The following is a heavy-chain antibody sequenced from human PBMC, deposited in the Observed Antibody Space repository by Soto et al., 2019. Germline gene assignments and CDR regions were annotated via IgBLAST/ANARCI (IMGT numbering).Heavy chain of an antibody. Sequence: PSGTLSLTCTVSGGSISSGGYYWTWIRQHPVKGLEWIGYIYYSGSTYYNPSLKSRVTISVDTSKNQFSLKLSSVTAADTAVYYFAGLPEYCSGSACHFPHWAQGTLVTVSS. V-gene: IGHV4-31*03. J-gene: IGHJ1*01. D-gene: IGHD2-15*01. CDR1: GGSISSGGYY. CDR2: IYYSGST. CDR3: AGLPEYCSGSACHFPH.